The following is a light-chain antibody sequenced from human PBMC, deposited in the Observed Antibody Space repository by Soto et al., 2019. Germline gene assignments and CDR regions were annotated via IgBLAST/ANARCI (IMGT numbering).Light chain of an antibody. CDR3: QQPNINPRP. J-gene: IGKJ4*01. Sequence: DIQMTQSPSSLSASVGDRVTITCRASQSISTYLNWYQQKPGKAPRLLIFGASNLQSGVSSRFSGSGSGTDFTLTISSLQPDDFATYFCQQPNINPRPFDGGTKVEVK. CDR2: GAS. CDR1: QSISTY. V-gene: IGKV1-39*01.